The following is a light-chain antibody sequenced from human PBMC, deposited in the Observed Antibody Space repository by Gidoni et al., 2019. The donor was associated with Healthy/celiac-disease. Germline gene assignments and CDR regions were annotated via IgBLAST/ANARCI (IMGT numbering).Light chain of an antibody. CDR2: KAS. V-gene: IGKV1-5*03. CDR3: QQNSIPFT. CDR1: QSISSW. Sequence: DIQMTQSPSTLSASVGDRVTITCRASQSISSWLAWYQQKPGKAPKLLIYKASSLESGVPSRFSGSGSGTEFTLTISSLQPDDFATYYCQQNSIPFTFGPGTKVDIK. J-gene: IGKJ3*01.